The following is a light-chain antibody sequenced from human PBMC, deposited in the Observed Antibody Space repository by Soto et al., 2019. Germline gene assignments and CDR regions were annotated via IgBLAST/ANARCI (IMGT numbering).Light chain of an antibody. J-gene: IGKJ4*02. CDR2: DAS. V-gene: IGKV3-11*01. CDR3: QQRSNWLT. CDR1: QSVSTY. Sequence: EIVLTQSPATLSLSPGQRDTLSCRASQSVSTYLAWYHQKPGQAPRLLIYDASNRATGITARFSGSGSGTDFTLTISSLEPEDFAVYYCQQRSNWLTFGGGTKVEIK.